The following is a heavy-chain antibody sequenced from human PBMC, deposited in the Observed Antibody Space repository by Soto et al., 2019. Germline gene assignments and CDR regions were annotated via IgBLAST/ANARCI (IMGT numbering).Heavy chain of an antibody. CDR3: VVAAQPYYFDY. CDR1: GYTFTSYG. J-gene: IGHJ4*02. CDR2: ISAYNGNT. Sequence: ASVKVCCKASGYTFTSYGISWVRQAPGQGLEWMGWISAYNGNTNYAQKLQGRVTMTTATSTSTAYMELRSLRSDDTAVYYCVVAAQPYYFDYWGQGTLVTVSS. V-gene: IGHV1-18*04. D-gene: IGHD2-15*01.